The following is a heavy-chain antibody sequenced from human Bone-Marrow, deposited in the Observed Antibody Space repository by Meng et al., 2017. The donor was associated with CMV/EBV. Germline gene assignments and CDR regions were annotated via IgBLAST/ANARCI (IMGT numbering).Heavy chain of an antibody. CDR2: ISAYNGNT. CDR3: ARSVLGRCSSTSCHPTSHYYYGMDV. D-gene: IGHD2-2*01. CDR1: GYTFTSYG. V-gene: IGHV1-18*01. Sequence: ASVKVSCKASGYTFTSYGISWVRQAPGQGLEWMGWISAYNGNTNYAQKLQGRVTMTTDTSTSTAYMELRSLGSDDTAVYYCARSVLGRCSSTSCHPTSHYYYGMDVWGQGTTVTVSS. J-gene: IGHJ6*02.